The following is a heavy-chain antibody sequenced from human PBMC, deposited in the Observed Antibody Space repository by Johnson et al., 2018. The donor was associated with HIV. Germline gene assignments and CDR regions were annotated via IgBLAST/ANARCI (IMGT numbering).Heavy chain of an antibody. V-gene: IGHV3-7*01. Sequence: VQLVESGGGLVQPGGSLRLSCAASGFTFSSYWMSWVRQAPGKGLEWVANIKQDGSEKSYVDSVKGRFTISRDNSKNTLYLQMNSLRAEDTAVYYCAREIIAARPSAFDIWGQGTMVTVSS. CDR3: AREIIAARPSAFDI. CDR2: IKQDGSEK. J-gene: IGHJ3*02. D-gene: IGHD6-6*01. CDR1: GFTFSSYW.